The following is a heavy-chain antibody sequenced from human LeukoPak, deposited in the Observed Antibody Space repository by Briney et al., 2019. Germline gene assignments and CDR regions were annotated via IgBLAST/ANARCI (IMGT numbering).Heavy chain of an antibody. J-gene: IGHJ4*02. CDR2: IKQVGSEK. V-gene: IGHV3-7*01. CDR1: GFTFSNYW. D-gene: IGHD6-13*01. Sequence: PGGSLRLSCAASGFTFSNYWMSWVRQAPGKGLEWVANIKQVGSEKYYVDSVKGRFTISRDNDKNSLYLQMNSLRAEDAAVYYCASGRQLGYWGQGTLVTVSS. CDR3: ASGRQLGY.